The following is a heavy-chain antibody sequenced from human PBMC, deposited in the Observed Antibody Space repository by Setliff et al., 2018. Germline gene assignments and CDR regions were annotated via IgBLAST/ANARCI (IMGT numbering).Heavy chain of an antibody. Sequence: ASVKVSCKASGGTFSNYGVSWVRQAPGQGLEWMGGTIPLFGTTDYAQRFHGRVTIITDESTSTAYMELSSLTSDDTAVYYCAREGVDTRSSTDYRYYMDVWGQGTTVTVSS. CDR3: AREGVDTRSSTDYRYYMDV. J-gene: IGHJ6*03. D-gene: IGHD5-18*01. CDR1: GGTFSNYG. V-gene: IGHV1-69*05. CDR2: TIPLFGTT.